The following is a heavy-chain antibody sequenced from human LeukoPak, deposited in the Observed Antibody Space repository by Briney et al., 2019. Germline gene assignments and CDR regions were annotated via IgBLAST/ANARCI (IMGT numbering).Heavy chain of an antibody. CDR3: ARAMPDCSSTSCYSV. V-gene: IGHV4-59*12. Sequence: PSETLSLTCTVSGGSISSYYWSWIRQPPGKGLEWIGYIYYSGSTNYNPSLKSRVTISVDTSKNQFSLKLSSVTAADTAVYYCARAMPDCSSTSCYSVWGQGTLVTVSS. J-gene: IGHJ4*02. CDR2: IYYSGST. CDR1: GGSISSYY. D-gene: IGHD2-2*01.